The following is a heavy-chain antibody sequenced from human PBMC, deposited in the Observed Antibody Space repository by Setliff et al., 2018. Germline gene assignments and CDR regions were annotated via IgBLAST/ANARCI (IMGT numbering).Heavy chain of an antibody. CDR2: IKNKVDGETT. V-gene: IGHV3-15*01. D-gene: IGHD3-16*01. CDR1: GFTFSNAW. CDR3: STVAAYTGRNIDSRGTDAFHL. J-gene: IGHJ3*01. Sequence: GGSLRLSCAASGFTFSNAWMTWVRQAPGKGLEWVGRIKNKVDGETTDYAAPVKGRFTISRDNSKDTLYLQMTSLKTEDTGVYYCSTVAAYTGRNIDSRGTDAFHLWGQGTMVTVSS.